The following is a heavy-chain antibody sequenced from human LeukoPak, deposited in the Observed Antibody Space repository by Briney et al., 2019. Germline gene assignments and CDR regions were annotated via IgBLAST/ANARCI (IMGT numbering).Heavy chain of an antibody. CDR2: IYYSGST. CDR3: ARGVVPAALGYYFDY. Sequence: SETLSLTCTVSGGSISSYYWSWIRQPPGKGLECIGYIYYSGSTKYNPSLKSRVTISVDTSKNQFSLRLSSVTAADTAVYYCARGVVPAALGYYFDYWGQGTLVTVSS. D-gene: IGHD2-2*01. J-gene: IGHJ4*02. V-gene: IGHV4-59*12. CDR1: GGSISSYY.